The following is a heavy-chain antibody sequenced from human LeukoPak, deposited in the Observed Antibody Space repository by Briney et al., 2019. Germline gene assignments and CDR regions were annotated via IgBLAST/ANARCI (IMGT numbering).Heavy chain of an antibody. CDR2: ISSSSTTI. J-gene: IGHJ4*02. Sequence: GGSLRLSCAASGFIFSSYSMNWVRQAPGKGLEWVSYISSSSTTIYYADSVKGRFTISRDDAEKSLYLQMNSLRAEDTAVYYCARDCSSGWCFDYWGQGTLVTVSS. CDR1: GFIFSSYS. V-gene: IGHV3-48*04. CDR3: ARDCSSGWCFDY. D-gene: IGHD6-19*01.